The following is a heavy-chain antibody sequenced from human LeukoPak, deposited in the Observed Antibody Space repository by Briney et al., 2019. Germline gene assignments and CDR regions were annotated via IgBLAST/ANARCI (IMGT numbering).Heavy chain of an antibody. CDR2: IIPIFGTA. CDR1: VCTFSRYA. CDR3: ARSNLEKGYYYYGMDV. D-gene: IGHD1-1*01. V-gene: IGHV1-69*13. J-gene: IGHJ6*02. Sequence: SVKVSCKASVCTFSRYAINWVRQAPGQGLEWMGGIIPIFGTANYAQKFQGRVTITADESTSTAYMELSSLRSEDTAVYYCARSNLEKGYYYYGMDVWGQGTTVTVSS.